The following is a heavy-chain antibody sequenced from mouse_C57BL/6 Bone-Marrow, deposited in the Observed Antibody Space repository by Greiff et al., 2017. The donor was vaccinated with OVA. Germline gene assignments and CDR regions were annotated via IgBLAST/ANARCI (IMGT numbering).Heavy chain of an antibody. CDR1: GYTFTSYW. D-gene: IGHD1-1*01. CDR3: ARFLYGSSLDY. V-gene: IGHV1-64*01. CDR2: IHPNSGST. Sequence: QVQLKQPGAELVKPGASVKLSCKASGYTFTSYWMHWVKQRPGQGLEWIGMIHPNSGSTNYNEKFKSKATLTVDKSSSTAYMQLSSLTSEDSAVYYCARFLYGSSLDYWGQGTTLTVSS. J-gene: IGHJ2*01.